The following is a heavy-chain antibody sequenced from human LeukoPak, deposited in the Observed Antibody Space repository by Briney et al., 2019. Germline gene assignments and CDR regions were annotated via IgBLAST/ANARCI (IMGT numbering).Heavy chain of an antibody. CDR1: GFTFGSST. CDR2: IRSSSSYI. D-gene: IGHD6-25*01. Sequence: GGSLRLSCAASGFTFGSSTMSWVRQAPGKGLEWVSSIRSSSSYIYYADSVKGRFTISRDNAKNSLYLQMNSLRADDTAVYYCARDFPVLAATYLHACNIWGQGTMVTVSS. J-gene: IGHJ3*02. CDR3: ARDFPVLAATYLHACNI. V-gene: IGHV3-21*01.